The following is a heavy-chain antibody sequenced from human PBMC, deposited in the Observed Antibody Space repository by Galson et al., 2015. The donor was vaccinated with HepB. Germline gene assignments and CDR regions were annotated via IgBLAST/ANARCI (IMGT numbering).Heavy chain of an antibody. D-gene: IGHD6-19*01. CDR2: IIPIFGTA. Sequence: SVKVSCKASGGTFSSYAISWVRQAPGQGLEWMGGIIPIFGTANYAQKFQGRVTITADESTSTAYMELSSLGSEDTAVYYCARGTMEYSSGWYDYYYGMDVWGQGTTVTVSS. CDR1: GGTFSSYA. CDR3: ARGTMEYSSGWYDYYYGMDV. V-gene: IGHV1-69*13. J-gene: IGHJ6*02.